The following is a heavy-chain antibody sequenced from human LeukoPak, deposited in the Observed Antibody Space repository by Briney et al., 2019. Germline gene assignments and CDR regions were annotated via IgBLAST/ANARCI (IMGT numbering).Heavy chain of an antibody. J-gene: IGHJ4*02. V-gene: IGHV4-39*01. CDR2: IYYSGST. CDR3: ARHTAMVTGFDY. CDR1: GGSISSSSYY. D-gene: IGHD5-18*01. Sequence: SETLSLTCTVSGGSISSSSYYWGWIRQPPGKGLEWIGSIYYSGSTYYNPSPKSRVTISVDMTKNQFSLKLSSVTAADTAVYYCARHTAMVTGFDYWGQGTLVTVSS.